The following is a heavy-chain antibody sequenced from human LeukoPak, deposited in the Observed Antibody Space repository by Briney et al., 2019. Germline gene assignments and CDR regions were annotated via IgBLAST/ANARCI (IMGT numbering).Heavy chain of an antibody. CDR2: IRSSGSTI. CDR3: ARDLAVVVAAIYAFDI. CDR1: GFTFSDYY. Sequence: GGSLRLSCAASGFTFSDYYMSWIRQAPGKGLEWVSYIRSSGSTIYYADSVKGRFTISRDNAKNSLYLQMNSLRAEDTAVYYCARDLAVVVAAIYAFDIWGQGTMVTVSS. D-gene: IGHD2-15*01. V-gene: IGHV3-11*01. J-gene: IGHJ3*02.